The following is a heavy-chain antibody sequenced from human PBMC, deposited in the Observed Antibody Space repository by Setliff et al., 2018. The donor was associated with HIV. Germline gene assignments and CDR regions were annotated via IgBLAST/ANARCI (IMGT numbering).Heavy chain of an antibody. CDR3: VTGVGTSSVDY. J-gene: IGHJ4*02. D-gene: IGHD3-22*01. Sequence: GSLRLSCAVSGFTFNDHGMSWVRQAPGKGLEWIGRIKSKTDGGTTDYAATVKGRFTISRDDSKSTLYLQLTTLRSEDTAVYYCVTGVGTSSVDYWGQGTMVTVSS. V-gene: IGHV3-15*01. CDR1: GFTFNDHG. CDR2: IKSKTDGGTT.